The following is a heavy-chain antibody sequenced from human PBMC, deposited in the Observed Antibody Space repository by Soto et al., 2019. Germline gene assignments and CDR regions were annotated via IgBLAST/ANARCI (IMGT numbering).Heavy chain of an antibody. Sequence: QVQLVQSGAEVKQPGASVKISCKASGYTLSSNYLHWVRQAPGQGLEWMGMINPTSDYTNFAQKFTGRVILTKDASTSTVYMELTSLRLDDTAVYFCARGGPPINALDLWGQGTRVAVSS. CDR1: GYTLSSNY. J-gene: IGHJ3*01. CDR2: INPTSDYT. CDR3: ARGGPPINALDL. V-gene: IGHV1-46*01.